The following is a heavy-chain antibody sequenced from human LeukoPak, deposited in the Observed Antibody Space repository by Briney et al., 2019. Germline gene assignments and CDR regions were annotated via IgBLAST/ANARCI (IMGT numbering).Heavy chain of an antibody. V-gene: IGHV3-21*01. Sequence: GGSLRLSCAASGFTFSSYSMNWVRQAPGKGLEWVSSISSSSSYIYYADSVEGRFTISRDNAKNSLYLQMNSLRAEDTAVYYCARAPYYYDSSGRPPRSDYWGQGTLVTVSS. J-gene: IGHJ4*02. CDR2: ISSSSSYI. CDR1: GFTFSSYS. CDR3: ARAPYYYDSSGRPPRSDY. D-gene: IGHD3-22*01.